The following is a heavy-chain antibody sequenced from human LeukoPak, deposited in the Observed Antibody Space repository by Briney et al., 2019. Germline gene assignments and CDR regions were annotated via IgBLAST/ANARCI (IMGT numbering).Heavy chain of an antibody. CDR1: GFTFSSYG. CDR2: IWFDGSKK. D-gene: IGHD3-9*01. Sequence: AGGSLRPSCAASGFTFSSYGMHWARQAPGKGLEWVALIWFDGSKKYYADSVKGRFTISRDNSKNTLYLQMNSLRVEDTAVYYCARVANITTFGMDVWGQGTTATVSS. CDR3: ARVANITTFGMDV. J-gene: IGHJ6*02. V-gene: IGHV3-33*01.